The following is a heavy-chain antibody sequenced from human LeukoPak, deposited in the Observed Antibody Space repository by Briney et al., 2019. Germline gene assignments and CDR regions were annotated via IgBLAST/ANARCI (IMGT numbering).Heavy chain of an antibody. Sequence: GGSLRLSCAASGFTFSSYAMHWVRQAPGKGLEWVAVISYDGSNKYYADSVKGRFTISRDNSKNTLYLQMISLRAEDTAVYYCAKEPLIFDLKNWFDPWGQGTLVTVSS. CDR3: AKEPLIFDLKNWFDP. V-gene: IGHV3-30*04. CDR1: GFTFSSYA. D-gene: IGHD3-16*01. J-gene: IGHJ5*02. CDR2: ISYDGSNK.